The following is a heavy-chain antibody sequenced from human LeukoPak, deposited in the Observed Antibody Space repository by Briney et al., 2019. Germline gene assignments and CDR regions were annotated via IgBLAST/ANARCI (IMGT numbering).Heavy chain of an antibody. V-gene: IGHV3-48*03. J-gene: IGHJ4*02. D-gene: IGHD4-17*01. CDR3: ARDPPPYGVDYFDY. Sequence: PGGSLRLSCAASGVSFSSYEVNWVRQAPGKGLEWVSYISSSGSIIYYADSVKGRFTISRDNAKNSLYLQMNSLRAEDTAVYYCARDPPPYGVDYFDYWGQGTLVTVSS. CDR1: GVSFSSYE. CDR2: ISSSGSII.